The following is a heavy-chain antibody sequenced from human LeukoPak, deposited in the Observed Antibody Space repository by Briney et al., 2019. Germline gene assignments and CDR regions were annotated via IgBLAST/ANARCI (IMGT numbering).Heavy chain of an antibody. CDR2: IYYSGST. D-gene: IGHD3-10*01. Sequence: SETLSLTCTVSGGSISSYYWGWIRQPPGKGLEWIGSIYYSGSTYYNPSLKSRVTISVDTSKNQFSLKLSSVTAADTAVYYCARDAMVRGADFDYWGQGTLVTVSS. V-gene: IGHV4-39*07. CDR1: GGSISSYY. CDR3: ARDAMVRGADFDY. J-gene: IGHJ4*02.